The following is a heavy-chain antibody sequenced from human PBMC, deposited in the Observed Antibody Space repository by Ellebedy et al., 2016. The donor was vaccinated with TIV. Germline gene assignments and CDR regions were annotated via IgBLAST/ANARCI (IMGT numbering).Heavy chain of an antibody. CDR2: IIPILGIA. CDR1: GGTFSSYA. Sequence: ASVKVSCKASGGTFSSYAINWVRQAPGQGLEWMGRIIPILGIANYAQKLQGRVTMTTDTSTSTAYMELRSLRSDDTAVYYCARDCHHGSGSYYTCYYYYGMDVWGQGTTVTVSS. CDR3: ARDCHHGSGSYYTCYYYYGMDV. V-gene: IGHV1-69*04. D-gene: IGHD3-10*01. J-gene: IGHJ6*02.